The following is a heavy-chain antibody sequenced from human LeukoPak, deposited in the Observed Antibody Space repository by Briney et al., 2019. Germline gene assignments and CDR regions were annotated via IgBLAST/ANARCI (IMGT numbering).Heavy chain of an antibody. CDR1: GFTFSTYG. J-gene: IGHJ4*02. CDR2: VSGSDGST. D-gene: IGHD2-15*01. CDR3: AKERLRYCSGGSCYSPVDY. Sequence: GGSLRLSCAASGFTFSTYGMSWVRQAPGKGLEWVSGVSGSDGSTYYADSVKGRFTISRDNSKITLYLQMNSLRVEDTAVYYCAKERLRYCSGGSCYSPVDYWGQGTLVSVSS. V-gene: IGHV3-23*01.